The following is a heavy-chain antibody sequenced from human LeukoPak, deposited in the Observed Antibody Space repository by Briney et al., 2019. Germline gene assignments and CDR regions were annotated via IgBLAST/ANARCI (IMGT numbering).Heavy chain of an antibody. CDR1: GFSISSGYY. J-gene: IGHJ4*02. D-gene: IGHD1-1*01. CDR2: IHVSGTT. CDR3: AREAERRIVN. Sequence: SETLSLTCVVSGFSISSGYYWGWIRPPPGQGLEWIANIHVSGTTFYNSSLNSRVAISIDTSKNQFSLKLSSVTAADTAVYFCAREAERRIVNWGRGTLVTVSS. V-gene: IGHV4-38-2*02.